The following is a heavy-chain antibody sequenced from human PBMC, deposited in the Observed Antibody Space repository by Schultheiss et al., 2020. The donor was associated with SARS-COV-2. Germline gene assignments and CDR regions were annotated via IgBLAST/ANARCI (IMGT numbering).Heavy chain of an antibody. V-gene: IGHV1-18*01. Sequence: GGSLRLSCKASGYTFTSYGISWVRQAPGQGLEWMGWISAYNGNTNYAQKLQGRVTMTTDTSTSTAYMELRSLRSDDTAVYYCARVADSSGYYYFDYWGQGTLVTVSS. J-gene: IGHJ4*02. D-gene: IGHD3-22*01. CDR1: GYTFTSYG. CDR2: ISAYNGNT. CDR3: ARVADSSGYYYFDY.